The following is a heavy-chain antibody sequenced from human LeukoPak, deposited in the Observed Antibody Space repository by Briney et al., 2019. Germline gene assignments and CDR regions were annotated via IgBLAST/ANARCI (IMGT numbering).Heavy chain of an antibody. D-gene: IGHD6-19*01. Sequence: AGGSLRLSCAASGFKFDDYAMHWVRQAPGKGLEWVSGISWNSGSIGYADSVKGRFTISRDNAKNSLYLQMNSLRAEDTALYYCAKSSQAVAGAFTFDYWGQGTLVTVSS. CDR3: AKSSQAVAGAFTFDY. V-gene: IGHV3-9*01. CDR2: ISWNSGSI. CDR1: GFKFDDYA. J-gene: IGHJ4*02.